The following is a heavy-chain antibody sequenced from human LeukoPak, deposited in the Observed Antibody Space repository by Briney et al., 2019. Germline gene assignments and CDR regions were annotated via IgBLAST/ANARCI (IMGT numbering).Heavy chain of an antibody. Sequence: GGSLRLSCAASGFTFSSYGMHWVRQAPGKGLEWVAVISYDGSNMYYADSVKGRFTISRDNPKNTHFLQMNSLRAEDTAVYYCAKDLVAAAGNYYYYGMDVWGKGTTVTVSS. CDR1: GFTFSSYG. D-gene: IGHD6-13*01. CDR3: AKDLVAAAGNYYYYGMDV. V-gene: IGHV3-30*18. CDR2: ISYDGSNM. J-gene: IGHJ6*04.